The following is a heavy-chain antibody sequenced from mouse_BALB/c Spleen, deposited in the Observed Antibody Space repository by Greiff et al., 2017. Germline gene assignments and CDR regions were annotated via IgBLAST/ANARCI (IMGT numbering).Heavy chain of an antibody. Sequence: VQRVESGPSLVQPSQSLSITCTVSGFSLTSYGVHWVRQSPGKGLEWLGVIWRGGSTDYNAAFMSRLSITKDNSKSQVFFKMNSLQADDTAIYYCAKNKDYDYAMDYWGQGTSVTVSS. CDR3: AKNKDYDYAMDY. D-gene: IGHD2-4*01. J-gene: IGHJ4*01. CDR1: GFSLTSYG. V-gene: IGHV2-5-1*01. CDR2: IWRGGST.